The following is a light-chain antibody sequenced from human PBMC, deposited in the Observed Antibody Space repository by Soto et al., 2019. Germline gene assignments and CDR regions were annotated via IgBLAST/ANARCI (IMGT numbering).Light chain of an antibody. Sequence: IVLTPSPGIMYLSPGQRATLSCRASQTVGRSYLAWYQQKPGQAPRPLIYGASSRATGIPDRFSCTGSETDLALTISRLEPEDFAVYYCQQYGNSPQTFGQGTKVDI. CDR1: QTVGRSY. CDR2: GAS. V-gene: IGKV3-20*01. CDR3: QQYGNSPQT. J-gene: IGKJ1*01.